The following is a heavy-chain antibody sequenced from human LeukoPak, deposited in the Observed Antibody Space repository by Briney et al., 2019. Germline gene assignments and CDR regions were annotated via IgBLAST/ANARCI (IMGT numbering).Heavy chain of an antibody. D-gene: IGHD5-12*01. CDR1: GFTFSSHW. CDR2: IKEDGNEE. J-gene: IGHJ4*02. Sequence: GGSLRLSCAASGFTFSSHWMTWVRQAPGKGLEWVASIKEDGNEEKYVDSVKGRFTISRDNSKNTLYLQMNSLRAEDTAVYYCAKETRGSYSDYWGQGTLVTVSS. CDR3: AKETRGSYSDY. V-gene: IGHV3-7*01.